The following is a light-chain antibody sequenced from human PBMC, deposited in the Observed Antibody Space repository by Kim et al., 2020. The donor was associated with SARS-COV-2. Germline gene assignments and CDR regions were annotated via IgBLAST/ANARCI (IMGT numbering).Light chain of an antibody. CDR2: DVS. V-gene: IGLV2-14*03. CDR1: RSDVVGYNF. CDR3: SSYTDDSTVI. Sequence: QPITISCTGTRSDVVGYNFVSWYQQHPGKAPKLMIYDVSTRPSGVSNRFSGSKSGNTASLTISGLQAEDEADYYCSSYTDDSTVIFGGGTQLT. J-gene: IGLJ2*01.